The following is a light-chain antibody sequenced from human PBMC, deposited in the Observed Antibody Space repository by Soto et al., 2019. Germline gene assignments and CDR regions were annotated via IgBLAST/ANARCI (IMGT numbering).Light chain of an antibody. Sequence: DIVLTLTRLSSPVTLGQPASISCRSSQRLVHIDGNTYFNWLQQRPGQPPRLLIYKISNRFPGVPDRFSGSGAGTDFTLKISRVEAEDVRVYYCMQATQSYTFGQGTRLEIK. CDR1: QRLVHIDGNTY. CDR3: MQATQSYT. V-gene: IGKV2-24*01. J-gene: IGKJ2*01. CDR2: KIS.